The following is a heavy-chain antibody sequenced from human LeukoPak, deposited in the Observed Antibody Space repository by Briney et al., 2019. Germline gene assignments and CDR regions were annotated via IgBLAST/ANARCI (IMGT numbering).Heavy chain of an antibody. CDR2: IYHSGST. J-gene: IGHJ5*02. CDR1: GYSISSGYY. Sequence: KPSETLSLTCAVSGYSISSGYYRGWIRQPPGKGLEWIGSIYHSGSTYYNPSLKSRVTISVDTSKNQFSLKLSSVTAADTAVYYCARHPMVRGVIIKFDPWGQGTLVTVSS. V-gene: IGHV4-38-2*01. D-gene: IGHD3-10*01. CDR3: ARHPMVRGVIIKFDP.